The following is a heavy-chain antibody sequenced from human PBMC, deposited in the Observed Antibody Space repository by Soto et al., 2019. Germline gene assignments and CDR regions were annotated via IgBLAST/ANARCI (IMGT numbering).Heavy chain of an antibody. CDR1: GGSISSGGYF. CDR3: ARGVLY. V-gene: IGHV4-31*03. Sequence: QVQLQESGPGLVKPSQTLSLTCTVSGGSISSGGYFWSWIRQPPGKGLEWIGNIFYSGTTYYNPFPQSRVTISVDTSKNQFSLKLSSVTAADTAVYFCARGVLYWGQGTLVTVSS. CDR2: IFYSGTT. J-gene: IGHJ4*02. D-gene: IGHD1-1*01.